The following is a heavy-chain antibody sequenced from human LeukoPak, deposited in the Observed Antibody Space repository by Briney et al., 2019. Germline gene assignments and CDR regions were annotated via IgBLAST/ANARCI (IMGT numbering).Heavy chain of an antibody. Sequence: PGGSLRLSCAASGFTFSSYWMSWVRQAPGKGLEWVANIKKDGSEEYYVDSVKGRFTISRDNARNSLYLQMSRLRAEDTAVYYCARGDYDYVWGGIDYWGQGTLVTVSS. V-gene: IGHV3-7*04. CDR1: GFTFSSYW. J-gene: IGHJ4*02. D-gene: IGHD3-16*01. CDR3: ARGDYDYVWGGIDY. CDR2: IKKDGSEE.